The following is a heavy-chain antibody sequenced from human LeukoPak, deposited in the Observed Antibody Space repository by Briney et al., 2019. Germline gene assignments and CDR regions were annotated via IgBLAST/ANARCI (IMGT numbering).Heavy chain of an antibody. CDR2: IQYDGSNK. CDR3: AKDHISLAGIAQCSSTSCLFDY. J-gene: IGHJ4*02. Sequence: GGSLRLSCAASGFTFSSYGMHWVRQAPGKGLEWVAFIQYDGSNKYYADSVKGRFTISRDNSKNTLYLQMNSLRAEDTAVYYCAKDHISLAGIAQCSSTSCLFDYWGQGTLVTVSS. CDR1: GFTFSSYG. V-gene: IGHV3-30*02. D-gene: IGHD2-2*01.